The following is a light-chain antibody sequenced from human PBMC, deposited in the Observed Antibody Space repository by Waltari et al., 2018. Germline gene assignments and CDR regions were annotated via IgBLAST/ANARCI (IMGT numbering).Light chain of an antibody. CDR1: QSVTRA. Sequence: EIVLTQSPGPLSLSPGESATLSCRTSQSVTRALAWYQQKPGQAPRLLIYGASNRATDIPDRFSGSGSGTDFSLTISSLEPEDFAVYYCQHYLRLPVTFGQGTKVEVK. J-gene: IGKJ1*01. CDR2: GAS. CDR3: QHYLRLPVT. V-gene: IGKV3-20*01.